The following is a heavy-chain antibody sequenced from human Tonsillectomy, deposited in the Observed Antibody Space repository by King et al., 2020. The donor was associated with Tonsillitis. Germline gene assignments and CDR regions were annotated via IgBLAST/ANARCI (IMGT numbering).Heavy chain of an antibody. V-gene: IGHV3-30*03. CDR1: GFIFSSYG. CDR2: ISYDENNK. CDR3: ARDLEYYSDSSGYFSQTWGYFDY. Sequence: VQLVESGGGVVQPGRSLRLSCAASGFIFSSYGMHWVRQSPGKGLEWVAVISYDENNKYYADCVKGRFTISRDNSKNTLYLQMSSLRAEDTAVYYCARDLEYYSDSSGYFSQTWGYFDYWGQGTLVTVSS. D-gene: IGHD3-22*01. J-gene: IGHJ4*02.